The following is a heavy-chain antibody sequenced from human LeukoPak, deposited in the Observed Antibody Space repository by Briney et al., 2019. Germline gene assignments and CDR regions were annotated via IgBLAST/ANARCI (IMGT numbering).Heavy chain of an antibody. V-gene: IGHV4-59*01. CDR3: ARDCDPYYYDSSGYCLGAFDI. CDR2: IYYSGST. J-gene: IGHJ3*02. Sequence: SETLSLTCTVSGGSISSYYWSWIRQPPGKGLEWIGYIYYSGSTNYNPSLKSRVTISVDTSKNQFSLKLSSVTAADTAVYYCARDCDPYYYDSSGYCLGAFDIWGQGTMVTVSS. CDR1: GGSISSYY. D-gene: IGHD3-22*01.